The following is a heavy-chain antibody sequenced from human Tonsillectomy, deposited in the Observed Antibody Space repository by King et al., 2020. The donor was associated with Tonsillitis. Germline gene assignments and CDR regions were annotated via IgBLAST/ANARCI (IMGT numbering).Heavy chain of an antibody. CDR1: GVTFSTYT. D-gene: IGHD3-22*01. V-gene: IGHV3-48*01. CDR3: ARDMAPSGSDAFDI. Sequence: VQMVESGGVLVQPGGSLRLSCAASGVTFSTYTMNWVRQAPGEGLEWVAYISRSSSTIYYADSVKGRFTISRDNAKNSLYLQMNSLRAEDTAVYYCARDMAPSGSDAFDIWGQGTMVTVSS. J-gene: IGHJ3*02. CDR2: ISRSSSTI.